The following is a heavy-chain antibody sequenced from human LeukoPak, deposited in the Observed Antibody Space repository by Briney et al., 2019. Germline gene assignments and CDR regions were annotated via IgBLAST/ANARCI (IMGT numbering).Heavy chain of an antibody. CDR1: GFTFTSSA. Sequence: SVKVSCKASGFTFTSSAVQWVRQARGQRLEWIGWIVVGSGNTNYAQKFQERVTITRDMSTSTAYMELSSLRSEDTAVYYCAAQSPGVTASLDYWGQGTLVTVSS. CDR2: IVVGSGNT. V-gene: IGHV1-58*01. D-gene: IGHD2-21*02. CDR3: AAQSPGVTASLDY. J-gene: IGHJ4*02.